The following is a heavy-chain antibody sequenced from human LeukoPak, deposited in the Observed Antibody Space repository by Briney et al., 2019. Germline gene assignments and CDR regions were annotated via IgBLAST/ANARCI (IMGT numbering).Heavy chain of an antibody. CDR2: IYYSGST. Sequence: SETLSVTCTVSGGSISSYYWSWIRQPRGKGLEWIGYIYYSGSTNYDRSLKSRVTISVDTSKNQFSLKLSSVTAADTAVYYCARHGGGTSSSWYTPHYYYGMDVWGQGTTVTVSS. CDR3: ARHGGGTSSSWYTPHYYYGMDV. CDR1: GGSISSYY. J-gene: IGHJ6*02. D-gene: IGHD6-13*01. V-gene: IGHV4-59*08.